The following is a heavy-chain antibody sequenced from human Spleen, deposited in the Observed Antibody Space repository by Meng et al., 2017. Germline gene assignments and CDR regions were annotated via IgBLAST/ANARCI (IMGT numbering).Heavy chain of an antibody. CDR3: LRGSGGSV. J-gene: IGHJ1*01. V-gene: IGHV4-4*02. CDR2: IPHRGSS. D-gene: IGHD3-10*01. Sequence: QVQLRESGTALVKPWETLSLTCAVSGDSTTNHNWWAWVRQPPGKGLEWIGKIPHRGSSAYNPSLKSRVSMSIDKSKNQFSLKLTSVTAADTAVYHCLRGSGGSVWGQGTLVTVSS. CDR1: GDSTTNHNW.